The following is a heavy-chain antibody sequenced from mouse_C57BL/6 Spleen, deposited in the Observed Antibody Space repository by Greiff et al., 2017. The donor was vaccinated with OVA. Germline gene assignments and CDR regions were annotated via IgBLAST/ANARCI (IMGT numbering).Heavy chain of an antibody. D-gene: IGHD2-4*01. J-gene: IGHJ2*01. CDR2: IYPGSGST. CDR3: ARGYYDYDGTFDY. Sequence: VQLQQPGAELVKPGASVKMSCKASGYTFTSYWITWVKQRPGQGLEWIGDIYPGSGSTNYNEKFKSKATLTVDTSSSTAYMQLSSLTSEDSAVYYCARGYYDYDGTFDYWGQGTTLTVSS. CDR1: GYTFTSYW. V-gene: IGHV1-55*01.